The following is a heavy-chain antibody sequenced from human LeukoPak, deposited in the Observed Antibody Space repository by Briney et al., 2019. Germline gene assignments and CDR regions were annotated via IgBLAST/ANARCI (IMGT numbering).Heavy chain of an antibody. CDR1: GFTVTSNS. CDR2: IYSGST. J-gene: IGHJ3*01. V-gene: IGHV3-53*05. D-gene: IGHD2-15*01. CDR3: AKDRGGSSQLGDAFDV. Sequence: GGSLRLSCTVSGFTVTSNSMSWVRQAPGKGLEWVSFIYSGSTHYSDSVKGRFTISRDNSKNTLYLQMNSLRAEDTALYYCAKDRGGSSQLGDAFDVWGQGTMVSVSS.